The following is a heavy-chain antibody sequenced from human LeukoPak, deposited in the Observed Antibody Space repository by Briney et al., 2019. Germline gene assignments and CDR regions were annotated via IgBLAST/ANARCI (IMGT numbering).Heavy chain of an antibody. CDR3: VRDRTAHWEFDC. CDR2: LHPNSGGT. CDR1: GYAFTDYY. V-gene: IGHV1-2*02. Sequence: ASVTVSCKASGYAFTDYYLHWVRQAPGQGLEYLGWLHPNSGGTHYAQKFQGRVTMTRDTSISTAYVDLSSLTFDDTAVYYCVRDRTAHWEFDCWGQGTLVTVSS. J-gene: IGHJ4*02. D-gene: IGHD7-27*01.